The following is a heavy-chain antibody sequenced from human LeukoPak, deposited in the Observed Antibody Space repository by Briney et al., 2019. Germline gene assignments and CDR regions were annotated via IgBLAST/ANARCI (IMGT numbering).Heavy chain of an antibody. J-gene: IGHJ3*02. V-gene: IGHV3-53*01. D-gene: IGHD2-21*01. CDR2: IYSGGST. Sequence: GGSLRLSCAASGFTVSSNYMSWVRQAPGKGLEWVSVIYSGGSTYYADSVKGRFTISRDNSKNTLYLQMNSLRAGDTAVYYWARVVGAGGFDIWGQGTMVTVSS. CDR1: GFTVSSNY. CDR3: ARVVGAGGFDI.